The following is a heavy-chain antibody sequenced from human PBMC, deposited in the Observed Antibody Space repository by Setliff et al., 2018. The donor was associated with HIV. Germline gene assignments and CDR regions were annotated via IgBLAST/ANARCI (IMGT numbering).Heavy chain of an antibody. D-gene: IGHD3-3*01. Sequence: PSETLSLTCTVSSGYMSGHFWTWVRQTPGEGLEWIGNIYLGETTNYNPSLKSRATISLDTSKRQFSLKMTSVTAADTAVYYCARPLTASYNFWGDAFAIWGQGTMVTVSS. CDR2: IYLGETT. V-gene: IGHV4-59*08. CDR3: ARPLTASYNFWGDAFAI. CDR1: SGYMSGHF. J-gene: IGHJ3*02.